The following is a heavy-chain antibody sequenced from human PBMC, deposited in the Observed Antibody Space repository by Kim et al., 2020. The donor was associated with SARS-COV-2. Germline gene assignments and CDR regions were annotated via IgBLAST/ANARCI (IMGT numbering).Heavy chain of an antibody. D-gene: IGHD3-22*01. V-gene: IGHV5-10-1*01. Sequence: GESLKISCKGSGYSFTSYWISWVRQMPGKGLEWMGRIDPSDSYTNYSPSFQGHVTISADKSISTAYLQWSSLKASDTAMYYCARRRFRAYYYDSSGYYYGDAFDIWGQGTMVTVSS. CDR2: IDPSDSYT. CDR3: ARRRFRAYYYDSSGYYYGDAFDI. CDR1: GYSFTSYW. J-gene: IGHJ3*02.